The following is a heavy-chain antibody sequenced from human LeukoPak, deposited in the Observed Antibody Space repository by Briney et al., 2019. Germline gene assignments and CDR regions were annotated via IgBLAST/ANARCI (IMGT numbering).Heavy chain of an antibody. V-gene: IGHV3-30-3*01. CDR2: ISYDGSNK. D-gene: IGHD3-22*01. J-gene: IGHJ4*02. Sequence: PGGSLRLSCEASGFTFSSYAMHWVRQAPGKGLEWVAVISYDGSNKYYADSVKGRFTISRDNSKNTLYLQMNSLRAEDTAVYYCARDPHAAPSHYYDSSGLGPHYWGQGTLVTVSS. CDR3: ARDPHAAPSHYYDSSGLGPHY. CDR1: GFTFSSYA.